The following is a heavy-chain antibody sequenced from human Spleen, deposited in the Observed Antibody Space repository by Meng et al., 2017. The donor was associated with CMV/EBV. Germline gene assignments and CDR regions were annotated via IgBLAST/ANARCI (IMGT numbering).Heavy chain of an antibody. J-gene: IGHJ4*02. Sequence: GSLRLSCTVSGGSISSSSYYWGWIRQPPGKGLEWIGSIYYSGSTYYNPSLKSRVTISVDTSKNQFSLKLSSVTAADTAVYYCARLNLGAAGILLDYWGQGTLVTVSS. D-gene: IGHD6-13*01. V-gene: IGHV4-39*07. CDR3: ARLNLGAAGILLDY. CDR1: GGSISSSSYY. CDR2: IYYSGST.